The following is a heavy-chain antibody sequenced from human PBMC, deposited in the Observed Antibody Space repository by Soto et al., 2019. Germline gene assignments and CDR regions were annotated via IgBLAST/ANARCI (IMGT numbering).Heavy chain of an antibody. Sequence: QVQLQESGPGLVKPSETLSLTCTVSGGSISSYYWSWIRQPQGKGLEWIGYIYYSGSTNYNPSLKSRVTISVDTTKNQFFQNLSSVTAADTAVYYCAREIGALYGDFLYVWFDPWVQGTLVTVYS. CDR2: IYYSGST. CDR1: GGSISSYY. J-gene: IGHJ5*02. D-gene: IGHD4-17*01. CDR3: AREIGALYGDFLYVWFDP. V-gene: IGHV4-59*01.